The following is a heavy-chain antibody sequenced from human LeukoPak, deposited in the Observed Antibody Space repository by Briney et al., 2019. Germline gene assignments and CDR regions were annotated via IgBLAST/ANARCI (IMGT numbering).Heavy chain of an antibody. CDR2: ISSSSSYI. CDR3: ACFYGSGSYKEGGDFDY. CDR1: GFTFSSYA. J-gene: IGHJ4*02. D-gene: IGHD3-10*01. V-gene: IGHV3-21*01. Sequence: GGSLRLSCAASGFTFSSYAMSWVRQAPGKGLEWVSSISSSSSYIYYADSVKGRFTISRDNAKNSLYLQMNSLRAEDTAVYYCACFYGSGSYKEGGDFDYWGQGTLVTVSS.